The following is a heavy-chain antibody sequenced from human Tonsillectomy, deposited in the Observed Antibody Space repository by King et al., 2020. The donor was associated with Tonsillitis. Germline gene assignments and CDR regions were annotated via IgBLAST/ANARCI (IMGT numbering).Heavy chain of an antibody. D-gene: IGHD5-24*01. CDR3: ARDGWRQLGHFDN. J-gene: IGHJ3*02. V-gene: IGHV3-21*01. CDR2: ISSSGASI. Sequence: VQLVESGGGLVKPGGSLRLSCAASGYTFSNYDMNWVRQAPGKGLEWVSSISSSGASIYYADSVKGRFTISRDNAKNSLSLQMSSLRVDDTAVYYCARDGWRQLGHFDNWG. CDR1: GYTFSNYD.